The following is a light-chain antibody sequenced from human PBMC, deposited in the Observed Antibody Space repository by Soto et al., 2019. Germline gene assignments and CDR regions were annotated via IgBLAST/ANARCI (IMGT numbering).Light chain of an antibody. Sequence: IPLTQSPSLLCASGGDLFPLPCRASQGISQYVAWYQQEPGKAPKFLIYAASSLQSGVPSRFSGSGSGTDFTLTISSLQPEDFATYYCQQSYSTPITFGQGTRLEIK. CDR1: QGISQY. V-gene: IGKV1-39*01. CDR2: AAS. J-gene: IGKJ5*01. CDR3: QQSYSTPIT.